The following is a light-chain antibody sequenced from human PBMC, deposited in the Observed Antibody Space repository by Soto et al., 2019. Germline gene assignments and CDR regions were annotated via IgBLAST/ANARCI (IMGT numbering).Light chain of an antibody. CDR3: ATWDDGLSGVL. Sequence: QSVLTQPPSASGTPGQRVSITCSGSDSNIGSNSVHWYQQVPGMPPKLLDYKSDQRPSGVPDRFSGSKSVTSASLAISGLRAEDEAEYYCATWDDGLSGVLFGGGTKLTVL. J-gene: IGLJ2*01. V-gene: IGLV1-47*01. CDR1: DSNIGSNS. CDR2: KSD.